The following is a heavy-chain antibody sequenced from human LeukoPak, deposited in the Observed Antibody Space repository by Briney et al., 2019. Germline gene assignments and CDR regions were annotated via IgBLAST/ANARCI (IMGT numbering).Heavy chain of an antibody. CDR2: IYTSGST. Sequence: SETLSLTCTVSGGSISSGSYYWSWIRQPAGKRLEWIGRIYTSGSTDYNPSLKSRVTISAGTSKKQFSLKLSSVTAADPAVYYWARGGCSRTNRYFDGRNYFDYWGQGTLVTVSS. V-gene: IGHV4-61*02. CDR3: ARGGCSRTNRYFDGRNYFDY. J-gene: IGHJ4*02. D-gene: IGHD2-2*01. CDR1: GGSISSGSYY.